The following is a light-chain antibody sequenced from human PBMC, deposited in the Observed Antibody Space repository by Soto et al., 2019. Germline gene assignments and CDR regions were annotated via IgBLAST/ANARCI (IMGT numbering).Light chain of an antibody. V-gene: IGKV1-39*01. CDR3: QQYNSSLPFT. CDR1: QSISSY. Sequence: DIVMTQSPSSLSASVGDRATLSCRASQSISSYLDWYQQKPGQAPRLLIYAASSLPSGVPSRFSGSGSGTDFTLTISSLQSEDFATYYCQQYNSSLPFTFGQGTKLEIK. J-gene: IGKJ2*01. CDR2: AAS.